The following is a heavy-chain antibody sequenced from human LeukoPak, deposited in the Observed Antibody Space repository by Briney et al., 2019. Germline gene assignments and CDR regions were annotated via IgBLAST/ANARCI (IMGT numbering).Heavy chain of an antibody. J-gene: IGHJ4*02. V-gene: IGHV3-73*01. CDR1: GFTFSGSA. CDR2: IRNKANSYAT. Sequence: PGGSPRLSCAASGFTFSGSAVHWVRQASGKGLEWVGRIRNKANSYATSYAASVKGRFTISRDDSKNTAYLQMNSLKTEDTAVYYCTFITYGSGSYFDYWGQGTLVTVSS. D-gene: IGHD3-10*01. CDR3: TFITYGSGSYFDY.